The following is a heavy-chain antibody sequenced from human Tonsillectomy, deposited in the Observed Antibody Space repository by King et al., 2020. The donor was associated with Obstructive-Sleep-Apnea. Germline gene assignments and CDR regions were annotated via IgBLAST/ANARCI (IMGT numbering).Heavy chain of an antibody. CDR1: GDSVSSNSAA. CDR2: TYYRSKWFT. Sequence: VQLQQSGPGLVKPSQTLSLTCAISGDSVSSNSAAGNWIRQSPSRGLEWLGRTYYRSKWFTDYAGSVKSRITISADTSKNQFSLQVNSVTPGDTALYYCARDAGYWWFDPWGQGTLVTVSS. CDR3: ARDAGYWWFDP. J-gene: IGHJ5*02. D-gene: IGHD6-13*01. V-gene: IGHV6-1*01.